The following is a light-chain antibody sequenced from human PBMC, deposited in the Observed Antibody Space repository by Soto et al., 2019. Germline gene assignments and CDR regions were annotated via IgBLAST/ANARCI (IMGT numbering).Light chain of an antibody. J-gene: IGLJ2*01. Sequence: QSVLTQAPSASGTPGQRVIISCSGSTSNIGSNPVDWYQQLPGTAPKVLIYSDNQRPSGVPDRFSGSKSGTSASLAISGLQSEDEADYYCAAWDDSLNGVLFGGGTKLTVL. V-gene: IGLV1-44*01. CDR2: SDN. CDR1: TSNIGSNP. CDR3: AAWDDSLNGVL.